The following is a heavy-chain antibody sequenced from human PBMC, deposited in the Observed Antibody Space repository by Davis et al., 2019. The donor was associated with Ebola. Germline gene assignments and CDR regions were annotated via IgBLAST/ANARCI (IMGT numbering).Heavy chain of an antibody. D-gene: IGHD1-7*01. CDR3: ANSRTGTLGDY. CDR1: GFSFSSYA. V-gene: IGHV3-7*03. CDR2: IKQDGGEK. J-gene: IGHJ4*02. Sequence: GESLKIPCAAPGFSFSSYAITWVRQAPGKGPGWVAIIKQDGGEKYYVDSVKGRFTISRDNAKNSLFLQMNSLRAEDTAVYYCANSRTGTLGDYWGQGTLVTVSS.